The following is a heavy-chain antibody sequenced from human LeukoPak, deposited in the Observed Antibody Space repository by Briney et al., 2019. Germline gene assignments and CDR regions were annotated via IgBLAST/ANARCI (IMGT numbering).Heavy chain of an antibody. J-gene: IGHJ4*02. V-gene: IGHV3-30*03. CDR1: GFTFSRYG. CDR2: ISYDGSNK. D-gene: IGHD3-3*01. Sequence: PGGSLRLSCAASGFTFSRYGMHWVRQAPGKGLEWVAVISYDGSNKYYADSVKGRFTISRDNSKNTLYLQMNSLRAEDTAAYYCARDRFGVAEQPPDYWGQGTLVTVAS. CDR3: ARDRFGVAEQPPDY.